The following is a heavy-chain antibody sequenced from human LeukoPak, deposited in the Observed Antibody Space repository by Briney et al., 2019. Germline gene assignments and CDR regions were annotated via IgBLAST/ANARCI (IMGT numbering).Heavy chain of an antibody. D-gene: IGHD3-3*01. J-gene: IGHJ6*02. CDR3: ARGTILPYYCYGMDD. Sequence: ASVKVSCKASGYTFTGYYMHWVRQAPGQGLEWMGRINPNSGGTNYAQKFQGRVTMTRDTSISTAYMELSRLRSDDTAVYYCARGTILPYYCYGMDDWGQGTTVTVSS. CDR2: INPNSGGT. CDR1: GYTFTGYY. V-gene: IGHV1-2*06.